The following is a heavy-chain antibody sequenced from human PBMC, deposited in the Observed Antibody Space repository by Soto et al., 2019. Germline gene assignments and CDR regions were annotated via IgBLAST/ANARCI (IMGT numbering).Heavy chain of an antibody. V-gene: IGHV3-15*07. Sequence: GGSLRLSCAASGFTFSNAWMNWVRQAPGKGLEWVGRIKSKTDGGTTDYAAPVKGRFTISRDDSKNTLYLQMNSLKTEDTAVYYCTVQEWELLGFGSYYYYGMDVWGQGTTVSVS. D-gene: IGHD1-26*01. J-gene: IGHJ6*02. CDR3: TVQEWELLGFGSYYYYGMDV. CDR1: GFTFSNAW. CDR2: IKSKTDGGTT.